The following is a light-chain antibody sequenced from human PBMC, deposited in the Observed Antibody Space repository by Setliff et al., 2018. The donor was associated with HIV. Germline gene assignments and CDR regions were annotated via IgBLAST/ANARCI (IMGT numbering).Light chain of an antibody. CDR1: SSNVGGYNY. Sequence: SVLTQPASVSGSPGRSITISCTGTSSNVGGYNYVSWYQQHPGKAPKLIIFEVNYRPSGVSNRFSGSKSGNTASLIISGLQAEDEADYYCSSYTGSSTYDFGTGTKVTVL. CDR2: EVN. J-gene: IGLJ1*01. CDR3: SSYTGSSTYD. V-gene: IGLV2-14*01.